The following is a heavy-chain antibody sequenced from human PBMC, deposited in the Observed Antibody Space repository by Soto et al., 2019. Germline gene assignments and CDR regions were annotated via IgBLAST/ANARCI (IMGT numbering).Heavy chain of an antibody. CDR1: GFTFRTYA. Sequence: LRLSCAASGFTFRTYAMNLVRQAPGKGLEWISAISGSGSFTHYADSVRGRFTISRDNSQNQLYLQMNNLRGDDTAMYYCAKIPTGSGSSKFDYWGQGIQVTVSS. V-gene: IGHV3-23*01. D-gene: IGHD3-10*01. CDR2: ISGSGSFT. J-gene: IGHJ4*02. CDR3: AKIPTGSGSSKFDY.